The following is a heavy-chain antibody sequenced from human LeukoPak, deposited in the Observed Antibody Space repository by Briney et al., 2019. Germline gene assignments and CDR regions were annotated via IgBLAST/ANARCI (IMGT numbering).Heavy chain of an antibody. CDR2: INTKSGGT. J-gene: IGHJ4*02. Sequence: ASVKVSCKASGYTFTDYYIHWVRQAPGQGLEWVGWINTKSGGTNYAQKFQDRVTMAMDTSISTAYMELSRLRSDDTAVYYCATLDSSGYYYFDYWGQGTLVTVSS. CDR3: ATLDSSGYYYFDY. CDR1: GYTFTDYY. V-gene: IGHV1-2*02. D-gene: IGHD3-22*01.